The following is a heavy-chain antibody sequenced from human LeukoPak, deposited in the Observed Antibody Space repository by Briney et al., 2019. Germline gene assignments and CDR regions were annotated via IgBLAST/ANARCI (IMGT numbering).Heavy chain of an antibody. V-gene: IGHV3-23*01. CDR2: ITTGGDST. J-gene: IGHJ4*02. Sequence: GGSLRLSCAASGFTFDNYAMSWVRQAPGKGLEWVSAITTGGDSTYYADSVKGRFTISRDNSKNTLYLQMSSLRAEDTAVYYCAREMATTETFDHWGQGTLVTVSS. D-gene: IGHD5-12*01. CDR1: GFTFDNYA. CDR3: AREMATTETFDH.